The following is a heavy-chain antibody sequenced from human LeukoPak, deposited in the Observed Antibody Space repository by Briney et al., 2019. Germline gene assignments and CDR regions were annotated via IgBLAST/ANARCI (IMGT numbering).Heavy chain of an antibody. V-gene: IGHV3-7*01. CDR3: ARGRTSITGGGWFDY. D-gene: IGHD2-8*02. CDR2: TKLDGSDK. Sequence: GGSLTLSCAAAGFTLSSYWMSWVRQAPGKGLEWVANTKLDGSDKDYADSVKGRFAMSRDNAKNSLYLQMNSLRAEDTAVYYCARGRTSITGGGWFDYWGQGTLVTVSS. CDR1: GFTLSSYW. J-gene: IGHJ5*01.